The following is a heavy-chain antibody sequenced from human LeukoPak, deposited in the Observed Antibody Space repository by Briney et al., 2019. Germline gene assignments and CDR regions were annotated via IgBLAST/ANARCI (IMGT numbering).Heavy chain of an antibody. J-gene: IGHJ2*01. V-gene: IGHV1-18*04. CDR3: ARDSHYYGSGRPYWYFDL. CDR1: GYTFTGYY. Sequence: ASVKVSCKASGYTFTGYYMHWVRQAPGQGLEWMGWISAHNGNTNYAQKLQGRVTMTTDTSTSTAYMELRSLRSDDTAVYYCARDSHYYGSGRPYWYFDLWGRGTLVTVSS. D-gene: IGHD3-10*01. CDR2: ISAHNGNT.